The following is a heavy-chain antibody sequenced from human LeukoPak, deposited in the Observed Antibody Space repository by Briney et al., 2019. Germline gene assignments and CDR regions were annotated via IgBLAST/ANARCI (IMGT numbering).Heavy chain of an antibody. D-gene: IGHD7-27*01. V-gene: IGHV3-11*04. CDR3: GRGHWGLDY. J-gene: IGHJ4*02. CDR2: ISNSGTIV. Sequence: GGSLRLSCAASGSTFSEDYMTWIRQTPGKGLEWVSFISNSGTIVYYAESVKGRFTISRDNAKNSLYLQMNSLRVEDTAVYYCGRGHWGLDYWGQGTLVTVS. CDR1: GSTFSEDY.